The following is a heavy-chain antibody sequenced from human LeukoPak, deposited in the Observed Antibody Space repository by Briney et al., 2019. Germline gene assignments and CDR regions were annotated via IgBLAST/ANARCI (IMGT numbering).Heavy chain of an antibody. CDR2: ISYSGST. CDR3: ARTDPKADSSGYGAFDI. V-gene: IGHV4-61*01. D-gene: IGHD3-22*01. Sequence: SETLSLTCTVSGGSVSSGCYYWIWIRQPPGKGLEGIGSISYSGSTNYSPSLQSRVTISVDTSKNQFSLKLSSVTAADTALYYCARTDPKADSSGYGAFDIWGQGTMVTVSS. J-gene: IGHJ3*02. CDR1: GGSVSSGCYY.